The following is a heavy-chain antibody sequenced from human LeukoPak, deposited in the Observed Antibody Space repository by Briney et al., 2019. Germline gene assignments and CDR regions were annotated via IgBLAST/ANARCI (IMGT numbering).Heavy chain of an antibody. CDR3: ARRAVATILDDY. V-gene: IGHV3-21*01. Sequence: GGSLRLSCAASGFTFSTFAMIWVRQPPGKGLEWVSSISSSGSYIYYADSVKGRFTISRDNAKNSLYLQMNSLRAEDTAVYYCARRAVATILDDYWGQGTLVTVSS. CDR1: GFTFSTFA. D-gene: IGHD5-24*01. CDR2: ISSSGSYI. J-gene: IGHJ4*02.